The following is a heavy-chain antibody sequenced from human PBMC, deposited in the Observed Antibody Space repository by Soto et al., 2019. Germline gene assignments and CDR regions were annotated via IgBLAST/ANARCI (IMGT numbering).Heavy chain of an antibody. Sequence: PSETLSLTCSVSGGSFSGNHWSLIRQPPGKALEWIGEVDHSGSTIYNPSLRSRVTISVDTSKSQFSLKLTSVTAEDTAVYYCARGAVYSGYYDDYPVNGWGQGATVTVSS. V-gene: IGHV4-34*01. D-gene: IGHD4-4*01. J-gene: IGHJ6*02. CDR3: ARGAVYSGYYDDYPVNG. CDR2: VDHSGST. CDR1: GGSFSGNH.